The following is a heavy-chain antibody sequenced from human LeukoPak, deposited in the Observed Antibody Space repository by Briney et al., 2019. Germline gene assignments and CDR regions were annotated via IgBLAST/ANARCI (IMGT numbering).Heavy chain of an antibody. CDR3: ARESGWGNWYFDL. CDR1: GGTFSSYA. Sequence: SVKVSCKASGGTFSSYAISWVRQAPGQGLEWMGGIIPIFGTANYAQKFQGRVTITTDESTSTAYKELCSLRSEDTAVYYCARESGWGNWYFDLWGRGTLVTVSS. CDR2: IIPIFGTA. D-gene: IGHD6-19*01. V-gene: IGHV1-69*05. J-gene: IGHJ2*01.